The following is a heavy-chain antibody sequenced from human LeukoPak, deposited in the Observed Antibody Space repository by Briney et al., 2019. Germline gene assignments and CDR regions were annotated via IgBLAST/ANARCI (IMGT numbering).Heavy chain of an antibody. D-gene: IGHD3-10*01. Sequence: GGSLRLSCAASGFTFSSYAMSWVRQAPGKGLEWVSAISGSGGSTYYADSVKGRFTISRDNSKNTLYLQMNSLRAEDTAVYYCAKWAGDLLWFGESKGYYFDYWGQGTLATVSS. J-gene: IGHJ4*02. CDR3: AKWAGDLLWFGESKGYYFDY. CDR1: GFTFSSYA. CDR2: ISGSGGST. V-gene: IGHV3-23*01.